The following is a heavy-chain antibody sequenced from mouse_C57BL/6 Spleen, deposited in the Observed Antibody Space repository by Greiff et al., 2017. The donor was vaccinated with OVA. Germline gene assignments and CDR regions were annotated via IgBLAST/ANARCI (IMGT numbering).Heavy chain of an antibody. CDR3: ARVDTTVVETFYAMDY. D-gene: IGHD1-1*01. CDR1: GYTFTSYG. J-gene: IGHJ4*01. CDR2: IYPRSGNT. Sequence: VQLQQSGAELARPGASVKLSCKASGYTFTSYGISWVKQRTGQGLEWIGEIYPRSGNTYYNEKFKGKATLTADKSSSTAYMELRSLTSEDSAVYFCARVDTTVVETFYAMDYWGQGTSVTVSS. V-gene: IGHV1-81*01.